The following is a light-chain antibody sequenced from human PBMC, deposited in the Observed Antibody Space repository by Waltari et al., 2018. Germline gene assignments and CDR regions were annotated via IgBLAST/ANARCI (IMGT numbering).Light chain of an antibody. CDR3: QQYYSTLWT. J-gene: IGKJ1*01. V-gene: IGKV4-1*01. CDR1: QSVLYSPNNKNY. CDR2: LAS. Sequence: DIVMTQSPDSLAVSLGERATINCKSSQSVLYSPNNKNYLAWYQQKPGQPPKLLIYLASTRESGVPDRFSGSGSGTDFTLTISSLQAEDVAVYYCQQYYSTLWTFGQGTKVEIK.